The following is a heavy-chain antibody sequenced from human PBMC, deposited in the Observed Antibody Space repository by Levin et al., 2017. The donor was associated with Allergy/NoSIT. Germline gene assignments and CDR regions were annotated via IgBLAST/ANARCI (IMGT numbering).Heavy chain of an antibody. D-gene: IGHD3-22*01. CDR1: GFTFSSYA. CDR3: AKGLGYYDSSGYYYFAY. J-gene: IGHJ4*02. Sequence: GESLKISCAASGFTFSSYAMSWVRQAPGKGLEWVSTISGSGGSTYYADSVKGRFTISRDNSKNTLYLQMNSLRAEDTAVYYCAKGLGYYDSSGYYYFAYWGQGTLVTVSS. CDR2: ISGSGGST. V-gene: IGHV3-23*01.